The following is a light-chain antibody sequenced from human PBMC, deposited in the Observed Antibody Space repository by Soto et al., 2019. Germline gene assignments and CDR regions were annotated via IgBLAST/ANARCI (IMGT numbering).Light chain of an antibody. CDR1: QSINSD. CDR2: GAS. Sequence: EIVMTQSPATLSVSPGESATLSCRASQSINSDLAWYVQKPGQAPRSVSYGASTWGTGVPPRFTGSGSGTEFTLTISDLKSEDFEVYYCQQYNSWPITFGQGTRLEIK. V-gene: IGKV3D-15*01. J-gene: IGKJ5*01. CDR3: QQYNSWPIT.